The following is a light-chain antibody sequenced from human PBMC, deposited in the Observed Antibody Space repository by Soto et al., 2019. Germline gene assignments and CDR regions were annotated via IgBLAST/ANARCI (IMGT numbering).Light chain of an antibody. V-gene: IGLV2-14*01. CDR2: DVS. Sequence: QSALTQPASVSGSPGQSITISCTGTSSDVGGYNYVSWYQQHPGKAPKLMIYDVSDRPSGVSSRFSGSKSGNTACLTISGLQAEDEADYYCSSYTSSSTVIFGGGTKVTVL. CDR3: SSYTSSSTVI. J-gene: IGLJ2*01. CDR1: SSDVGGYNY.